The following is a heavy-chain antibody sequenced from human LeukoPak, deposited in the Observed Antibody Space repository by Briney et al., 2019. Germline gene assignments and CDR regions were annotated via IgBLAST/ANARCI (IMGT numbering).Heavy chain of an antibody. CDR2: ISSSGSAI. CDR3: ARGIVVAGTFAWFDP. D-gene: IGHD6-19*01. J-gene: IGHJ5*02. CDR1: GFTSSVYE. V-gene: IGHV3-48*03. Sequence: PGGSLRLSCVTSGFTSSVYEMNWVRQAPGKGLEWVSYISSSGSAIYYVDSVKGRFTVSRDNAKNSLYLQMNSLKAEDTAVYYCARGIVVAGTFAWFDPWGQGTLVTVSS.